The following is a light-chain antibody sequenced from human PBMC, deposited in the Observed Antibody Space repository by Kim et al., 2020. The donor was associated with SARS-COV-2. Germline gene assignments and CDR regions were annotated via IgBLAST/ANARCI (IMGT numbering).Light chain of an antibody. CDR2: RDN. Sequence: QTATLACTGNSNNVGTQGAAWRQQRQGRPPKLLSYRDNDRPSGISERLSASRSGNTASLTISGLQPEDEADYYCSAWDISLNAWVFGGGTQLTVL. V-gene: IGLV10-54*01. CDR3: SAWDISLNAWV. J-gene: IGLJ3*02. CDR1: SNNVGTQG.